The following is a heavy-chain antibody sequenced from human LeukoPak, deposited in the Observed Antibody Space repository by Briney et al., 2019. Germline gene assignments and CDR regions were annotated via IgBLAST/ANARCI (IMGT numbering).Heavy chain of an antibody. CDR1: GGTFSRYV. V-gene: IGHV1-69*05. CDR3: ARDDWRYCSSTSCSPYMDV. D-gene: IGHD2-2*01. J-gene: IGHJ6*03. CDR2: IIPIFGTA. Sequence: SVTVSCKASGGTFSRYVISWVRQAPGQRLEWMGGIIPIFGTANYAQKFQSRVTLTTDESTSTAYMELRSLRSEDTAVYYCARDDWRYCSSTSCSPYMDVWGKGTTVAVPS.